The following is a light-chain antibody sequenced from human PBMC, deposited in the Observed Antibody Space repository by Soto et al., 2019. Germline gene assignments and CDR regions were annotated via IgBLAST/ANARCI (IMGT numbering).Light chain of an antibody. CDR1: SSDVGGYNY. CDR3: AAWDDRLNRYV. Sequence: QSALTQPASVSGSPGQSITISCTGTSSDVGGYNYVSWYQQHPGKAPKLMIYEVSNRPSGVSNRFSGSKSGNTASLTISGLQAEDEADYYCAAWDDRLNRYVFGTGTKVTVL. CDR2: EVS. V-gene: IGLV2-14*01. J-gene: IGLJ1*01.